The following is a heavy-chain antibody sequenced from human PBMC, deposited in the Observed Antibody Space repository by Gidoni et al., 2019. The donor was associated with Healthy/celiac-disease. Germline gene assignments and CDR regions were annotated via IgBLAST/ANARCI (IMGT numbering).Heavy chain of an antibody. J-gene: IGHJ3*02. CDR3: ARWWEGDPGDAFDI. D-gene: IGHD1-26*01. Sequence: EVQLVESGGGLVQPGGSLRLSCAASGFTFSSYSMNWVRQAPGKGLEWVSYISSSSSTIYYADSVKGRFTISRDNAKNSLYLQMNSLRAEDTAVYYCARWWEGDPGDAFDIWGQGTMVTVSS. V-gene: IGHV3-48*01. CDR1: GFTFSSYS. CDR2: ISSSSSTI.